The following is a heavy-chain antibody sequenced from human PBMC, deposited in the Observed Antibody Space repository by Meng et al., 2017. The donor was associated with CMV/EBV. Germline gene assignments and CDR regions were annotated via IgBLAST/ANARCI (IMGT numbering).Heavy chain of an antibody. CDR2: ISYDRSNK. CDR1: GFTFSSYA. CDR3: ARFQGWGTKKSYSNYTTSDY. V-gene: IGHV3-30-3*01. D-gene: IGHD4-11*01. J-gene: IGHJ4*02. Sequence: LSLTCAASGFTFSSYAMHWVRQAPGKGLEWVAVISYDRSNKYYADSVKGRFTISRDNSQNTLYLQMNILRAEDTAVYYCARFQGWGTKKSYSNYTTSDYWGQGTLVTVSS.